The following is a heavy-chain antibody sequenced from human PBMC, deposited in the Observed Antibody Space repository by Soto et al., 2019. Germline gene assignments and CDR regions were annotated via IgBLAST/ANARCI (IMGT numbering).Heavy chain of an antibody. CDR1: GYIFVNYG. CDR2: IIPILGIA. V-gene: IGHV1-69*04. J-gene: IGHJ4*02. Sequence: ASVKVSCKASGYIFVNYGIAWVRQAPGQGLEWMGRIIPILGIANYAQKFQGRVTITADKSTSTAYMELSSLRSEDTAVYYCAMEYCSSTSCYRDYWGQGTLVTVSS. D-gene: IGHD2-2*02. CDR3: AMEYCSSTSCYRDY.